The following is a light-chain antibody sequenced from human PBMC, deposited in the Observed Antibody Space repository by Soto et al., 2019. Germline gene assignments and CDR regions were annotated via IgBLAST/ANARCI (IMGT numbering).Light chain of an antibody. Sequence: SYELTQPPSVSVAPGQTATITCGGNNIGRKSVHWYQQKPGQAPVVVVYHDSDRPSGISERFSGSNSGNTATLTITRVEAGDEAVYSCQVWDNNSDHVVFGGGTK. CDR2: HDS. V-gene: IGLV3-21*02. CDR1: NIGRKS. J-gene: IGLJ2*01. CDR3: QVWDNNSDHVV.